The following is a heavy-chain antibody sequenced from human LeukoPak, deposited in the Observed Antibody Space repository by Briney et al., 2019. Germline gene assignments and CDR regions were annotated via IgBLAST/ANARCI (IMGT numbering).Heavy chain of an antibody. CDR1: GFTYSDYW. D-gene: IGHD2-21*01. CDR2: ISKDGSEK. V-gene: IGHV3-7*01. Sequence: GGSLRLFCAASGFTYSDYWMMWVRQTPGKGLEWVAQISKDGSEKYYVDSVRGRFTISRDNAKNSLELQMNTLRVEDTAVYFCVRDATRGGDLDHWGQGTLVTVSS. CDR3: VRDATRGGDLDH. J-gene: IGHJ5*02.